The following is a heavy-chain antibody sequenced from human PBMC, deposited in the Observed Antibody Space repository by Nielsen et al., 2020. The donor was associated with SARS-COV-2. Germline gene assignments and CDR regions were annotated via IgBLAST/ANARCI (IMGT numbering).Heavy chain of an antibody. CDR2: ISSSGSTI. J-gene: IGHJ4*02. CDR1: GFTFSSYW. D-gene: IGHD1-7*01. Sequence: GSLRLSCAASGFTFSSYWMSWVRQAPGKGLEWVSYISSSGSTIYYADSVKGRFTISRDNAKNSLYLQMNSLRAEDTAVYYCARARTRGETFDYWGQGTLVTVSS. V-gene: IGHV3-48*04. CDR3: ARARTRGETFDY.